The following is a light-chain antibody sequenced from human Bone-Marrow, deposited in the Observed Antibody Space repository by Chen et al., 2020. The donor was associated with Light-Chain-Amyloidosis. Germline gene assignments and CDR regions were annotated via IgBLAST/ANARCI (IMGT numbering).Light chain of an antibody. CDR2: DDS. Sequence: SSVLTQPSSVSAAPGQTAPIPCGGNNIGSTSVHWYQQTPGQAPLLVVNDDSDRPSGIPERFSGSNSWNTATLTISMVEAGDEADYYCQVWDRSSDRPVFGGGTKLTVL. CDR1: NIGSTS. CDR3: QVWDRSSDRPV. V-gene: IGLV3-21*02. J-gene: IGLJ2*01.